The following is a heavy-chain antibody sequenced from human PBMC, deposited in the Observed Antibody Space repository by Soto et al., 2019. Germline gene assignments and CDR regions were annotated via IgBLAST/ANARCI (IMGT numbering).Heavy chain of an antibody. CDR3: AKHLWFGESVFDH. V-gene: IGHV3-23*01. Sequence: EVQLLESGGGLVQPGGSLRLSCAGTGFTFSSYGMSWVRQAPGKGLEWVSTIRGSAGNANYADSVKGRFTISRDDSTNTVHLQMNSLRPDDTAVYYCAKHLWFGESVFDHWGQGTLVVVSS. CDR2: IRGSAGNA. J-gene: IGHJ5*02. D-gene: IGHD3-10*01. CDR1: GFTFSSYG.